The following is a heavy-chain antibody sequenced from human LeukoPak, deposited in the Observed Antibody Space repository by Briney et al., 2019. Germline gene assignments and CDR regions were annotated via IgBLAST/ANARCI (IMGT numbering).Heavy chain of an antibody. CDR2: ISSSSSYI. CDR1: GFTFSSYS. J-gene: IGHJ4*02. D-gene: IGHD3-22*01. CDR3: ATPRRDDYYDSSGARYYFDY. Sequence: GGSLRLSCAASGFTFSSYSMNWVRQAPGKGLEWVSSISSSSSYIYYADSVKGRFTISRDNAKNSLYLQMNSLRAEDTAVYYCATPRRDDYYDSSGARYYFDYWGQGTLVTVSS. V-gene: IGHV3-21*04.